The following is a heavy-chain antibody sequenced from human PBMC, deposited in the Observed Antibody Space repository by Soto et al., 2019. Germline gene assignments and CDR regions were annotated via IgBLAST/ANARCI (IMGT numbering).Heavy chain of an antibody. CDR3: ARDKITGLFDY. CDR1: GGSFSGYY. CDR2: INHSGSA. V-gene: IGHV4-34*01. Sequence: SETLSLTCAVYGGSFSGYYWTWIRQPPGTGLEWIGEINHSGSANYNPSLKSRVTISVDTSRNQFSLKLTSVTAADTAVYYCARDKITGLFDYWGQGTLVTVSS. J-gene: IGHJ4*02. D-gene: IGHD2-8*02.